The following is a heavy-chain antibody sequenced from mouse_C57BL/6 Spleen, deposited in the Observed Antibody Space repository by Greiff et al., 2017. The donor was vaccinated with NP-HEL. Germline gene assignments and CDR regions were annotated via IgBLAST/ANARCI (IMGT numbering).Heavy chain of an antibody. CDR3: ARSRDYPYFDV. J-gene: IGHJ1*03. V-gene: IGHV1-80*01. Sequence: LQESGAELVKPGASVKISCKASGYAFSSYWMNWVKQRPGKGLEWIGQIYPGDGDTNYNGKFKGKATLTADKSSSTAYMQLSSLTSEASAVYFCARSRDYPYFDVWGTGTTVTVSS. CDR2: IYPGDGDT. CDR1: GYAFSSYW. D-gene: IGHD2-4*01.